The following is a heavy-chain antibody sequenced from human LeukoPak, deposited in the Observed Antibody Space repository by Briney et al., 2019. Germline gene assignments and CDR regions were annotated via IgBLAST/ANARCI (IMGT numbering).Heavy chain of an antibody. CDR1: GFTFSSYG. D-gene: IGHD2-8*01. CDR2: ISGSGGST. J-gene: IGHJ5*02. V-gene: IGHV3-23*01. Sequence: GGSLRLSCAASGFTFSSYGMSWVRQAPGKGLEWVSAISGSGGSTYYADSVKGRFTISRDNSKNTLYLQMNSLRAEDTAVYYCARVSRVYAQTDWFDPWGQGTLVTVSS. CDR3: ARVSRVYAQTDWFDP.